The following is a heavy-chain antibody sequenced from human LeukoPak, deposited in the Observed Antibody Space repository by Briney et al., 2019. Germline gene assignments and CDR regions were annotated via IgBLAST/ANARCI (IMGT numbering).Heavy chain of an antibody. Sequence: PGGSLRLSCTASGFTFGDYAMSWFRQAPGKGLEWVGFIRSKAYGGTTEYAASVKGRFTISRDDSKSIAYLQMNSLKTEDTAVYYCTSDNYYYGMDVWGQGTTVTVSS. CDR2: IRSKAYGGTT. CDR1: GFTFGDYA. CDR3: TSDNYYYGMDV. J-gene: IGHJ6*02. V-gene: IGHV3-49*03.